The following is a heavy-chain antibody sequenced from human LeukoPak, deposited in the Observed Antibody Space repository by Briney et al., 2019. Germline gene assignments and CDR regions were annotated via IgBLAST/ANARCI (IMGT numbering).Heavy chain of an antibody. CDR3: AREEVLSIVAPRGAFDI. J-gene: IGHJ3*02. V-gene: IGHV4-34*01. CDR1: GGSFSGYY. D-gene: IGHD1-26*01. CDR2: INHSGST. Sequence: PSETLSLTCAVYGGSFSGYYWSWIRQPPGKGLERIGEINHSGSTNYNPSLKSRVTISVDTSKNQFSLKLSSVTAADTAVYYCAREEVLSIVAPRGAFDIWGKGTMVTVSS.